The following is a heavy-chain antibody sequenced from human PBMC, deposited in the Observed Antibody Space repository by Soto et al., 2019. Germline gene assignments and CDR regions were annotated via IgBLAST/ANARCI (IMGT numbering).Heavy chain of an antibody. V-gene: IGHV1-8*01. D-gene: IGHD3-16*01. CDR3: ARLKQDYAVA. J-gene: IGHJ5*02. CDR1: GYTFTSYD. Sequence: QVQLVQSGAEVKKPGASVKVSCKASGYTFTSYDINWVRLATGQGLEWMGWMNPNSGNTAYAQKFQGSVNMTRNTSTSTAYMELSSLRSEDTAVYYCARLKQDYAVAWGQRTQVTVSS. CDR2: MNPNSGNT.